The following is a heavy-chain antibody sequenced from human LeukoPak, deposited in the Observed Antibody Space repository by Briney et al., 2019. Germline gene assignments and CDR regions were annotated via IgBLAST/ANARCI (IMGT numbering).Heavy chain of an antibody. J-gene: IGHJ4*02. D-gene: IGHD5-18*01. CDR1: GFTFSSYC. CDR3: ARGGDNYGYIFDY. V-gene: IGHV3-21*01. Sequence: PGGSLRLSCAASGFTFSSYCMNWVRQAPGKGLEWVSSISSSSIYIYYADSVKGRFTISRDNAKNSLYLQMNNLRAEDTAVYYCARGGDNYGYIFDYWGQGTLVTVSS. CDR2: ISSSSIYI.